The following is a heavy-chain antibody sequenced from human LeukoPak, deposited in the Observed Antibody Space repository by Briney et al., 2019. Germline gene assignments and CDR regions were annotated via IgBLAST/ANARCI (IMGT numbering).Heavy chain of an antibody. V-gene: IGHV4-39*01. D-gene: IGHD2-2*01. CDR3: ARHKGFDIVVVPAAIHFDY. CDR1: GGSVSRSDYY. J-gene: IGHJ4*02. CDR2: VYYTGSA. Sequence: PSETLSLTCTVSGGSVSRSDYYWGWIRQPPGKGLEWIGSVYYTGSAYYSPSLKSRLTISVDTSKNQFSLKLSSVTAADTAVYYCARHKGFDIVVVPAAIHFDYWGQGTLVTVSS.